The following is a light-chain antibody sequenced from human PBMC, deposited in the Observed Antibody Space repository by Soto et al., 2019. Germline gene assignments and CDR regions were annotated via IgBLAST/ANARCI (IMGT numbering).Light chain of an antibody. CDR3: QQYSTWPPRYT. V-gene: IGKV3-15*01. CDR2: RAS. J-gene: IGKJ2*01. CDR1: QSVSSY. Sequence: EIVMTQSPATLSVPPGGRATLSCRASQSVSSYLAWYQQRPGQPPRLLIYRASTRATGIPARFSGSRSGTEFSLTISSLQSEDFAVYYCQQYSTWPPRYTFGQGTKLAI.